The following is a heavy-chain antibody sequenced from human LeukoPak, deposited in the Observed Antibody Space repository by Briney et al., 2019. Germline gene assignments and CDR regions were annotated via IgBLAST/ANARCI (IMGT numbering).Heavy chain of an antibody. V-gene: IGHV4-39*01. D-gene: IGHD5-18*01. CDR3: ARHNTGGYSYGYYFDY. Sequence: KPSETLSLTCTVSGGSISSSSYCWGWIRQPPGKGLEWIGSIYYSGSTYYNPSLRSRVTISVDTSKNQFSLKLSSVTAADTAVYYCARHNTGGYSYGYYFDYWGQGTLVTVSS. CDR1: GGSISSSSYC. J-gene: IGHJ4*02. CDR2: IYYSGST.